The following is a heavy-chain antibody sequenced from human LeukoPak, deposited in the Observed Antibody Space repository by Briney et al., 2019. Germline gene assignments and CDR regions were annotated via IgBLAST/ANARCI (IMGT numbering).Heavy chain of an antibody. J-gene: IGHJ4*02. V-gene: IGHV3-7*01. D-gene: IGHD1-26*01. CDR2: VKGDESAR. CDR3: ARDVVGSLDY. CDR1: GFTFSSYW. Sequence: GGSLRLSCAASGFTFSSYWMAWVRQAPGKGLEGVANVKGDESARHQADSVKGRFTISRDNTRTSLYLQMTNLRGDDTAVYYCARDVVGSLDYWGQGTLVTVSS.